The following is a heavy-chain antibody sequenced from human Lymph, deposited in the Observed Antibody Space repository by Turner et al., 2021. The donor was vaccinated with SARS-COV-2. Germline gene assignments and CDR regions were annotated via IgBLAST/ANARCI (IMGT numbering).Heavy chain of an antibody. V-gene: IGHV3-53*02. D-gene: IGHD6-13*01. CDR3: ARDLGTYGMDV. J-gene: IGHJ6*02. CDR1: GIIVSRNY. CDR2: MYSGGTT. Sequence: EVQLVETGGGLIQPGGSLSRSCAASGIIVSRNYMNWVRQAQGKGLEWVSVMYSGGTTYYADSVKGRFTISRDNSKNTLYLQMNSLRVEDTAVYYWARDLGTYGMDVWGQGTTVTVSS.